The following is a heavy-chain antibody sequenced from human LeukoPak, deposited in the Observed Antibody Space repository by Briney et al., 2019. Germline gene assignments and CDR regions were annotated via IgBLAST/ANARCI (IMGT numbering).Heavy chain of an antibody. CDR3: ARGVAYYYDSSGYYGWFDP. Sequence: PSETLSLTCTVSGGSISSYYWSWIRQPPGKGLEWIGYIYYSGSTNYNPPLKSRVTISVDTSKNQFSLKLSSVAAADTAVYYCARGVAYYYDSSGYYGWFDPWGQGTLVTVSS. CDR2: IYYSGST. CDR1: GGSISSYY. V-gene: IGHV4-59*01. D-gene: IGHD3-22*01. J-gene: IGHJ5*02.